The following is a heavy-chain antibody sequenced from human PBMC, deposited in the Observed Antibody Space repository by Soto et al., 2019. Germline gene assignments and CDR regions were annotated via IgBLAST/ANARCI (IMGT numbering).Heavy chain of an antibody. CDR3: ARHKVGPTPFDY. CDR2: FYYSGST. V-gene: IGHV4-39*01. Sequence: QLQLQESGPGLVKPSETLSLTCTVSGGSISSSSYYWGWIRQPPGKGLEWIGSFYYSGSTYYNPSIKIRVTISVDTSKNQFSLKLSSVTAADPAVYYCARHKVGPTPFDYWGQGTMVTVSS. D-gene: IGHD1-26*01. J-gene: IGHJ4*02. CDR1: GGSISSSSYY.